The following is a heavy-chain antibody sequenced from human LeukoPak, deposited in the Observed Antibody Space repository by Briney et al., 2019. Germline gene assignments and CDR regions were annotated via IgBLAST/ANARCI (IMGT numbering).Heavy chain of an antibody. V-gene: IGHV1-2*04. CDR2: TNPNSGGT. J-gene: IGHJ6*02. Sequence: ASVKVSCKASGYTFTGYYMHWVRQAPGQGLEWMGWTNPNSGGTNYAQKFQGWVTMTRDTSISTAYMELSRLRSDDTAVYYCARTRVRCSSTSCYRYGMDVWGQGTTVTVSS. CDR3: ARTRVRCSSTSCYRYGMDV. D-gene: IGHD2-2*01. CDR1: GYTFTGYY.